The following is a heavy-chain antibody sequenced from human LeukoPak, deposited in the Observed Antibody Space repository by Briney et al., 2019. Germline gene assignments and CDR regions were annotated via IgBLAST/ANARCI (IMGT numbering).Heavy chain of an antibody. J-gene: IGHJ4*02. D-gene: IGHD3-3*01. CDR3: ATLTDGDYDFWSGYYDLNY. Sequence: ASVKVSCKVSGYTFTDYYMHWVQQAPGKGLEWMGLVDPEDGETIYAEKFQGRVTITADTSTDTAYMKLSSLRSEDTAVYYCATLTDGDYDFWSGYYDLNYWGQGTLVTVSS. CDR2: VDPEDGET. CDR1: GYTFTDYY. V-gene: IGHV1-69-2*01.